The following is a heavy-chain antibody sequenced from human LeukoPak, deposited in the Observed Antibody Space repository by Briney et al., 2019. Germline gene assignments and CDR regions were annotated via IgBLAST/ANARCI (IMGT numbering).Heavy chain of an antibody. V-gene: IGHV3-21*04. J-gene: IGHJ6*03. D-gene: IGHD3-10*01. CDR2: ISSSSSYI. CDR1: GFTFSSYS. Sequence: PGGSLRLSCAASGFTFSSYSMNWVRQAPGKGLEWVSSISSSSSYIYYADSVKGRFTISRDNAKNSLYLQMNSLRAEDTALYYCARVGGFVYYYYYMDVWGKGTTVTVSS. CDR3: ARVGGFVYYYYYMDV.